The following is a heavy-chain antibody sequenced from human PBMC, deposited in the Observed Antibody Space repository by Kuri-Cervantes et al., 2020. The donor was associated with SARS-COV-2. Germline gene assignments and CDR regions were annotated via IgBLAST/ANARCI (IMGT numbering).Heavy chain of an antibody. V-gene: IGHV2-70*04. Sequence: PTLVKPTQTLTLTCTFSGFSLSTSGMRVSWIRQPPGKALEWLAHIDWNDDKFYTTSLRTRLTISKDTSKNQVVLRLTNVDPVDTATYYCARFPTVVVPAATVVYYYYGLDVWGQGTTVTVSS. D-gene: IGHD2-15*01. CDR1: GFSLSTSGMR. J-gene: IGHJ6*02. CDR3: ARFPTVVVPAATVVYYYYGLDV. CDR2: IDWNDDK.